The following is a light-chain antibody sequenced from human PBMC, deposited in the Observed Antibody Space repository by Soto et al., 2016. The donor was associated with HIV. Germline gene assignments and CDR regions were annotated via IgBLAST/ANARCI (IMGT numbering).Light chain of an antibody. J-gene: IGKJ2*01. CDR2: KTS. Sequence: DIQMTQFPSTLSASIGDRVTITCRASQSVSVWLAWYQQKPGKAPNLLIFKTSTLEIGVPSRFSGSGSGTDFTLTLSSVQPDDFATYYCQQYNTYGTFGQGTKLEI. V-gene: IGKV1-5*03. CDR1: QSVSVW. CDR3: QQYNTYGT.